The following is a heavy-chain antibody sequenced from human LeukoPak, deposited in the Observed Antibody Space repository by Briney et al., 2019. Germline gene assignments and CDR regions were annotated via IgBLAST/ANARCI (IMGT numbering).Heavy chain of an antibody. D-gene: IGHD5-24*01. CDR3: AREGLQGPWFDP. CDR1: GGTFSSYA. J-gene: IGHJ5*02. Sequence: SVKVSCKASGGTFSSYAISWVRQAPGQGLEWMGGIIPIFGTADYAQKFQGRVTITTDESTSTAYMELSSLRSEDTAVYYCAREGLQGPWFDPWGQGTLVTVSS. CDR2: IIPIFGTA. V-gene: IGHV1-69*05.